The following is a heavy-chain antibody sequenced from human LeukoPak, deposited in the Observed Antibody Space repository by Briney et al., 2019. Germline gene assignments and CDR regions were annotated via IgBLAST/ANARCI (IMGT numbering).Heavy chain of an antibody. J-gene: IGHJ6*03. Sequence: GGSLRLSCAASGFTFSSYWMHWVRQAPGKGLVWVSRINSDGSSTSYADSVKGRFTISRDNAKNTLYLQMNSLRAEDTAVYYCARVRGYSGYDAKNYYYYYMDVWGKGTTVTISS. CDR2: INSDGSST. V-gene: IGHV3-74*01. D-gene: IGHD5-12*01. CDR3: ARVRGYSGYDAKNYYYYYMDV. CDR1: GFTFSSYW.